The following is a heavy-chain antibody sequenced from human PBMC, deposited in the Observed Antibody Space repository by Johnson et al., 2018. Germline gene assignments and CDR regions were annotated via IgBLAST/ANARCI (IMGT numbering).Heavy chain of an antibody. CDR2: IHSDGSST. CDR1: GFTFSSYW. J-gene: IGHJ6*03. Sequence: EVQLVETGGGLVQPGGSLRLSCAASGFTFSSYWMHWVRQAPGKGLVWVSRIHSDGSSTTYADSVKGRFTISRDNSKNTLYLQMNSLRAEDTAVYYWAKGGVDIVVVPAATTHYYYYMDVWGKGTTVTVSS. V-gene: IGHV3-74*02. CDR3: AKGGVDIVVVPAATTHYYYYMDV. D-gene: IGHD2-2*03.